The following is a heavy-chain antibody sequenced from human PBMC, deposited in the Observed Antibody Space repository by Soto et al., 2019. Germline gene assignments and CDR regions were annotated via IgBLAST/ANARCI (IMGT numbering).Heavy chain of an antibody. D-gene: IGHD4-17*01. V-gene: IGHV3-48*01. CDR2: ISSSSSTI. CDR1: GFTFSSYS. CDR3: ARDYGDLTSDY. J-gene: IGHJ4*02. Sequence: GGSLRLSCAASGFTFSSYSMNWVRQAPGKGLEWVSYISSSSSTIYYADSVKGRFTISRDNAKNSLYLQMNSLRAEDTAVYYCARDYGDLTSDYWGQGTLVTVSS.